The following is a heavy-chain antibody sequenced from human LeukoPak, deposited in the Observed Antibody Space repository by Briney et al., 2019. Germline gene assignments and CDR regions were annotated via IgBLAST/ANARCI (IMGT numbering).Heavy chain of an antibody. CDR3: ARDSRDYYGSGFFDY. V-gene: IGHV4-59*01. J-gene: IGHJ4*02. CDR1: GGSISSYY. CDR2: IYYSGST. D-gene: IGHD3-10*01. Sequence: KPSETLSLTCIVSGGSISSYYWSWIRQPPGKGLEWSGYIYYSGSTNYNPSLKSRVTISVDTSKNQFSLKLSSVTAADTAVYYCARDSRDYYGSGFFDYWGQGTLVTVSS.